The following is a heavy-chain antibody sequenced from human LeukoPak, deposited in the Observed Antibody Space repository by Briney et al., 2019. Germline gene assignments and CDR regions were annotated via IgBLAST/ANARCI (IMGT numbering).Heavy chain of an antibody. CDR1: AGSIRSYY. J-gene: IGHJ5*02. V-gene: IGHV4-59*12. D-gene: IGHD3-9*01. Sequence: SETLSLTCTVSAGSIRSYYWSWIRQPPGKGLELIGYIFNSGSTNYNPSLKSRVTMPVDTSKNQFSLKLNSVTAADPAVYYCARDYDVLTAYPPTQLFDPWGQGTLVTVSS. CDR2: IFNSGST. CDR3: ARDYDVLTAYPPTQLFDP.